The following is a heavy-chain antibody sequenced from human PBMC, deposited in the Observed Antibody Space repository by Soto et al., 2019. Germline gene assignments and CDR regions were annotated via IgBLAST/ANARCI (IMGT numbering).Heavy chain of an antibody. V-gene: IGHV1-18*04. CDR2: ISAYNGNT. J-gene: IGHJ6*02. Sequence: ASVKVSCKASGYTLTSYGISWVRQAPGQGLEWMGWISAYNGNTNYAQKLQGRVTMTTDTSTSTAYMELRSLRSDDTAVYYCAREDYDFWRTPFGMDVWGQGTTVTVSS. CDR1: GYTLTSYG. D-gene: IGHD3-3*01. CDR3: AREDYDFWRTPFGMDV.